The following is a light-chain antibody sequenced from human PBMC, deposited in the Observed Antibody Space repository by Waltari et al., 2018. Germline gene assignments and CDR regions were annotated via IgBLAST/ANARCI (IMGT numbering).Light chain of an antibody. V-gene: IGLV1-44*01. Sequence: QSVLTQPPSASGTPGQRVTISCSGSSSNIGRNTVNWYQQLPGTAPKLLIYIDDQRPSGVPDRCSGSKSGTSASLAISGLQSEDEADYHCATWDDSLNGWVFGGGTKLTVL. J-gene: IGLJ3*02. CDR1: SSNIGRNT. CDR2: IDD. CDR3: ATWDDSLNGWV.